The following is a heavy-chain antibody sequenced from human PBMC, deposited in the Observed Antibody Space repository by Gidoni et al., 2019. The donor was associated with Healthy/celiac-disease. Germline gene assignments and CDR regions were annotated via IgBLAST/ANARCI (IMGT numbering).Heavy chain of an antibody. D-gene: IGHD4-17*01. Sequence: QVQLVESGGCVVQPGRSLRLSFDASGFPFSSYAMHWVRQAPGKGMEWVAVIWYDGSKKYYADSVKGRFTISRDNSKNTLYLQMNSLRAEDTAVYYCAREYSDYGDYYYYYYGMDVWGQGTTVTVSS. CDR2: IWYDGSKK. J-gene: IGHJ6*02. CDR3: AREYSDYGDYYYYYYGMDV. CDR1: GFPFSSYA. V-gene: IGHV3-33*01.